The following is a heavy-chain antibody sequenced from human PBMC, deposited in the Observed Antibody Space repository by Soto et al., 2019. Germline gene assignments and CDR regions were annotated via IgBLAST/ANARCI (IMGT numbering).Heavy chain of an antibody. CDR1: GFSVSSDY. V-gene: IGHV3-53*01. J-gene: IGHJ4*02. D-gene: IGHD7-27*01. CDR2: IYSGCNT. CDR3: ATYRTGDASRRFDC. Sequence: GGSLRRSCASSGFSVSSDYIIWARQAPGKGLDLVSVIYSGCNTYYSDSAKGRFTISRDISKNAVYLELNGLRADDTAVYYCATYRTGDASRRFDCWGQGTLVTVSS.